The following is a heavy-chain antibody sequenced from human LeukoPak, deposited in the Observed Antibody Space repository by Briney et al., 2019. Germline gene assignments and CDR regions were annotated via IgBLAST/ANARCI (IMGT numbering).Heavy chain of an antibody. CDR3: ARGIAAAGLYYYYYMDV. J-gene: IGHJ6*03. CDR1: GGYISSYY. Sequence: KPSETLSLTCTVSGGYISSYYWSWIRQPPGKGLEWLGYIYYSGSTNYNPSLKSRVTISVDTSKNQFSLKLSSVTAADTAVYYCARGIAAAGLYYYYYMDVWGKGTTVTVSS. V-gene: IGHV4-59*08. CDR2: IYYSGST. D-gene: IGHD6-13*01.